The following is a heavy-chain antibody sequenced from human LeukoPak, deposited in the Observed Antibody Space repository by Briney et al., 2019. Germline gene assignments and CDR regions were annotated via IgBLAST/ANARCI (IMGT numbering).Heavy chain of an antibody. Sequence: PGGSLRLSCAASGFTFSSYEMNWVRQAPGKGLEWVSYISSSGSTIYYADSVKGRFTISRDNAKNSLYLQMNSLRAEGTAVYYCARDQKVGEPSGFDYWGQGTLVTVSS. CDR2: ISSSGSTI. V-gene: IGHV3-48*03. J-gene: IGHJ4*02. CDR1: GFTFSSYE. D-gene: IGHD1-26*01. CDR3: ARDQKVGEPSGFDY.